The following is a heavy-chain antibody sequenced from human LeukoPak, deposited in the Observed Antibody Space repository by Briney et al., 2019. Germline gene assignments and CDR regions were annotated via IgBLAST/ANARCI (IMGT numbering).Heavy chain of an antibody. CDR1: GGSISTYY. D-gene: IGHD2-15*01. V-gene: IGHV4-59*01. Sequence: SETLSLTCTVSGGSISTYYWSWIRQPPGKGLEWIGYVSHSGSTNYNPSRKGRVTISVDTSKNQFSLKLSSVPAADTAVYYCARNTVVVVAGGFDPWGQGTLVTVSS. CDR2: VSHSGST. CDR3: ARNTVVVVAGGFDP. J-gene: IGHJ5*02.